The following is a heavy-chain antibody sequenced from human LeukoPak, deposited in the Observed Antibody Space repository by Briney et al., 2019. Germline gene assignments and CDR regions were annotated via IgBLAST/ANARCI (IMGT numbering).Heavy chain of an antibody. CDR2: IYYSGNT. CDR3: ASPIPTKGGYYYYGMDV. Sequence: PSETLSLTCTVSGGSISSYYWNWIRQPPGKGLEWIGYIYYSGNTNYNPSLESRVTISIDTSKSQISLRLSSVTAADTAVYYCASPIPTKGGYYYYGMDVWGQGTTVTVSS. V-gene: IGHV4-59*08. J-gene: IGHJ6*02. D-gene: IGHD5-24*01. CDR1: GGSISSYY.